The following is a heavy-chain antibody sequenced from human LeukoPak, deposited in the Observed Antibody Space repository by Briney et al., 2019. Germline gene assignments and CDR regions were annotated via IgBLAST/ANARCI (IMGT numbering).Heavy chain of an antibody. V-gene: IGHV4-61*02. CDR2: IYTSGST. D-gene: IGHD6-13*01. J-gene: IGHJ5*02. CDR1: GGSISSSSYY. Sequence: SETLSLTCTVSGGSISSSSYYWSWIRQPAGKGLEWIGRIYTSGSTNYNPSLKSRVTMSVDTSKNQFSLKLSSVTAADTAVYCNSWYGSDWFDPWGQGTLVTVSS. CDR3: SWYGSDWFDP.